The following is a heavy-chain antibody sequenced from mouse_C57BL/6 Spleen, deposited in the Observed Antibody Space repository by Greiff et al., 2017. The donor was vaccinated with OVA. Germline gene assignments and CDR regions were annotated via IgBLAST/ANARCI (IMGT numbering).Heavy chain of an antibody. CDR1: GYTFTSYD. J-gene: IGHJ2*01. Sequence: QVQLQQSGPELVKPGASVKLSCKASGYTFTSYDINWVKQRPGQGLEWIGWIYPRDGSTKYNEKFKGKATLTVDTSSSTAYMELHSLTSEDSAVYFCAREGWGLKGDYFDYWGQGTTLTVSS. CDR2: IYPRDGST. CDR3: AREGWGLKGDYFDY. D-gene: IGHD1-1*02. V-gene: IGHV1-85*01.